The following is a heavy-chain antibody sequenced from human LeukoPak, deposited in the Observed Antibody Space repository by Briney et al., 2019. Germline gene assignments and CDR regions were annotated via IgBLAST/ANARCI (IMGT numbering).Heavy chain of an antibody. CDR1: GGSFSGYY. J-gene: IGHJ6*03. CDR2: IYYSGST. CDR3: ARVFDSGSQAYFYYMDV. Sequence: PSETLSLTCTVSGGSFSGYYWSWIRQPPGKGLEWIGYIYYSGSTNYNPSLKSRVTISVDTSKNQFSLKLSSVTAADTAVYYCARVFDSGSQAYFYYMDVWGKGTTVTISS. D-gene: IGHD3-10*01. V-gene: IGHV4-59*01.